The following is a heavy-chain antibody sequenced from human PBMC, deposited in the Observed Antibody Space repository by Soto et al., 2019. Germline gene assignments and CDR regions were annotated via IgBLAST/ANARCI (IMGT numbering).Heavy chain of an antibody. CDR1: GYTFSNYD. CDR3: ARAIRDQLLTDI. CDR2: MNPNSANT. V-gene: IGHV1-8*01. D-gene: IGHD1-26*01. Sequence: GASVKVSCKASGYTFSNYDISWVRQATGQGLEWMGWMNPNSANTGYAQKFQGRVTLTRDTSMTTAYMELSSLISEDTAVYYCARAIRDQLLTDIWDQGTPVTVAS. J-gene: IGHJ4*02.